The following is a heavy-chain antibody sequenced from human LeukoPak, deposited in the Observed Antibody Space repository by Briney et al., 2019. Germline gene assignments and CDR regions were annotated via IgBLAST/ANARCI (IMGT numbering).Heavy chain of an antibody. CDR2: ISGSAGST. Sequence: GGSLRLSCAASGFTFSSYAMSWVRQAPGKGLEWVSAISGSAGSTYYADSVKGRFTISRDNSKNTLYLQLNSLRAEDTAIYYCARGKGAMTTVVKWALYYFDYWGQGTLVSVSS. D-gene: IGHD4-17*01. J-gene: IGHJ4*02. CDR3: ARGKGAMTTVVKWALYYFDY. CDR1: GFTFSSYA. V-gene: IGHV3-23*01.